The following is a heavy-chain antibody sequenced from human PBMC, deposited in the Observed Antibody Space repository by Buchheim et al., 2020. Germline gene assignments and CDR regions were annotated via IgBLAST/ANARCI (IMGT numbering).Heavy chain of an antibody. CDR1: GFTFSNFA. CDR3: ARDILGLDNYADC. Sequence: EVQLLESGGGLVQPGGSLRLSCAASGFTFSNFAMSWVRQAPGKGLEWVSSISGSGGITNYADSVKGRFTISRDNSRNTLYLQMNSLRVEDTALYYCARDILGLDNYADCWGQGTL. D-gene: IGHD3-16*01. CDR2: ISGSGGIT. V-gene: IGHV3-23*01. J-gene: IGHJ4*02.